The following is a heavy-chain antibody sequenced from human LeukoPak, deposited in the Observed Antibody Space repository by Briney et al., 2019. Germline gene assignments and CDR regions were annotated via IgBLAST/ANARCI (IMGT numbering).Heavy chain of an antibody. CDR1: GFTFSDYY. V-gene: IGHV3-11*01. J-gene: IGHJ4*02. CDR3: ASGPPMVRGAMADY. Sequence: PGGSLRLSCAASGFTFSDYYMSWIRQAPGEGLEWVSYISSSGSTIYYADSVKGRFTISRDNAKNSLYLQVNSLRAEDTAVYYCASGPPMVRGAMADYWGQGTLVTVSS. CDR2: ISSSGSTI. D-gene: IGHD3-10*01.